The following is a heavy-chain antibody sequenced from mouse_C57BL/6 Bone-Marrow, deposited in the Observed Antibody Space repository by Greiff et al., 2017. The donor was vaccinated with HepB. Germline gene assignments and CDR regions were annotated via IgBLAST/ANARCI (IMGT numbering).Heavy chain of an antibody. CDR2: IDPENGDT. D-gene: IGHD1-1*01. CDR1: GFNIKDDY. CDR3: TTPTVVATNYYAMDY. J-gene: IGHJ4*01. Sequence: VQLQQSGAELVRPGASVKLSCTASGFNIKDDYMHWVKQRPEQGLEWIGWIDPENGDTEYASKFQGKATITADTSSNTAYLQLSSLTSEDTAVYYCTTPTVVATNYYAMDYWGQGTSVTVSS. V-gene: IGHV14-4*01.